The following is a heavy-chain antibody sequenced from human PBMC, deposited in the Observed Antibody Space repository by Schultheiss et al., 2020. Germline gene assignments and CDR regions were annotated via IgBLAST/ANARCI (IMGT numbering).Heavy chain of an antibody. CDR2: MYTSGST. D-gene: IGHD3-10*01. CDR1: GGSMSSYY. CDR3: ARGAGGSGSHYYFDY. J-gene: IGHJ4*02. V-gene: IGHV4-4*07. Sequence: SETLSLTCTVSGGSMSSYYWNWIRQPAGKGLEWIGRMYTSGSTNYNPSLKSRVTMSVDTSKNQFSLKLSSVTAADTAVYYCARGAGGSGSHYYFDYWGQGTLITVSS.